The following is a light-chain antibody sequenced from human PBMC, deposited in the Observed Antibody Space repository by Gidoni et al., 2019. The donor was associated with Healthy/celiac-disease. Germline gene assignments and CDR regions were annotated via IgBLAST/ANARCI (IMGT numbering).Light chain of an antibody. CDR2: AAS. Sequence: DIQMTQSPSSLSASVGDRVTITCRASQSISSYLNWYQQKPGKAPKLLIYAASSLQSGVPSRFSGSGSGTDFTLTISSLQPEDFATYYCQQSYNTPRTFXQXTKVEIK. CDR3: QQSYNTPRT. V-gene: IGKV1-39*01. CDR1: QSISSY. J-gene: IGKJ1*01.